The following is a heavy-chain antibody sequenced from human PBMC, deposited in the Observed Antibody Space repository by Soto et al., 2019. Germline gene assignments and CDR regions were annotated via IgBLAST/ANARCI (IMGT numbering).Heavy chain of an antibody. CDR3: AKLSDGENDFDY. V-gene: IGHV3-48*03. J-gene: IGHJ4*02. D-gene: IGHD7-27*01. CDR2: ISSSGSTI. Sequence: GGSLRLSCAASGFTFSSYEMNWVRQAPGKGLEWVSYISSSGSTIYYADSVKGRFTISRDNSKNTLYLQMNSLRAGDTAVYYCAKLSDGENDFDYWGQGTLVTVSS. CDR1: GFTFSSYE.